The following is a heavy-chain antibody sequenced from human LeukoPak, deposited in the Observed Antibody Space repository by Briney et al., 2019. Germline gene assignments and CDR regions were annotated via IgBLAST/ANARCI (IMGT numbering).Heavy chain of an antibody. J-gene: IGHJ4*02. CDR2: IRSDGNYK. D-gene: IGHD6-13*01. CDR3: AKRSIAAAGTFGLGYFDY. V-gene: IGHV3-30*02. CDR1: GFTFSSYG. Sequence: PGGSLRLSCAAPGFTFSSYGMHWVRQAPGKGLEWVAFIRSDGNYKYYADSLKGRFTISRDNSKNTLYLQMSSLRVEDTAVYYCAKRSIAAAGTFGLGYFDYWGQGTLVTVSS.